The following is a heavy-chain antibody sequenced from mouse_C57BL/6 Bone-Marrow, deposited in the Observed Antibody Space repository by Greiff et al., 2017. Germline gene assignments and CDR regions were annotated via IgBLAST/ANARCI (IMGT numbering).Heavy chain of an antibody. CDR2: IHPNSGST. CDR3: ARPARGSDDYDGGYYCAMDY. V-gene: IGHV1-64*01. Sequence: QVQLQQSGAELVKPGASVTLSCKASGYTFTSYWMHWVKQRSGQGLEWIGMIHPNSGSTNYHEKFKSKATLTVDKSSSTAYMQLSSLTSVDSVVYYCARPARGSDDYDGGYYCAMDYWGQGTSVTVSS. D-gene: IGHD2-4*01. J-gene: IGHJ4*01. CDR1: GYTFTSYW.